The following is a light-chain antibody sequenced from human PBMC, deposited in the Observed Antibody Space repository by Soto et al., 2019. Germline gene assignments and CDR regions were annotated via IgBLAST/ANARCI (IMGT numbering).Light chain of an antibody. CDR2: DVS. J-gene: IGLJ1*01. V-gene: IGLV2-14*01. CDR3: TSYTSDSTDV. CDR1: STDVGRYNY. Sequence: SVLTQPASVSGSPGQSITISCTGTSTDVGRYNYVSWYQQHPGKAPKLMVYDVSNRPSWVSNRFSGSKSGITASLTISGLQAEDEADYYCTSYTSDSTDVFGTGTKVTVL.